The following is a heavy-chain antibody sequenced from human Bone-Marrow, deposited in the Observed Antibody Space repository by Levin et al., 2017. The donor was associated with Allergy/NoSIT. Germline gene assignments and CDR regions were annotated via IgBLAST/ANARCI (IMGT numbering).Heavy chain of an antibody. J-gene: IGHJ6*02. CDR3: ARGEAYNWNYENLGDYYGMDV. V-gene: IGHV3-74*01. Sequence: GGSLRLSCAASGFTFSSYWMHWVRQAPGKGLVWVSRINSDGSSTSYADSVKGRFTISRDNAKNTLYLQMNSLRAEDTAVYYCARGEAYNWNYENLGDYYGMDVWGQGTTVTVSS. CDR1: GFTFSSYW. D-gene: IGHD1-7*01. CDR2: INSDGSST.